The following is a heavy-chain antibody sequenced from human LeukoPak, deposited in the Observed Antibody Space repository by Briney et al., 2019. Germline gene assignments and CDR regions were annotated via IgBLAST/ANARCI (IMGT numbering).Heavy chain of an antibody. V-gene: IGHV3-23*01. Sequence: GGSLRLSCAASGFTFSSYAMSWVRQAPGKGLEWVSAISGTGSGRHYADSVKGRFTISRDNSKNTVFLDMNSLRAEDTAVYYCAKDDADYTFLGAMDVWGKGTTVTVFS. CDR1: GFTFSSYA. D-gene: IGHD3-16*01. CDR3: AKDDADYTFLGAMDV. J-gene: IGHJ6*03. CDR2: ISGTGSGR.